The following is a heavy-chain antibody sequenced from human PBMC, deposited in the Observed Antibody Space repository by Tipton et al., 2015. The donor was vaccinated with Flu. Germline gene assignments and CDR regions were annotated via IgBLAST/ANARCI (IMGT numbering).Heavy chain of an antibody. D-gene: IGHD4-11*01. V-gene: IGHV4-38-2*01. CDR3: ARRDFSNYVSDPKSWFDP. J-gene: IGHJ5*02. CDR1: GYSISSGYY. CDR2: LYHSGST. Sequence: TLSLTCAVSGYSISSGYYWGWTRQSPGKGLEWIASLYHSGSTYHNPSLKSRVTMSVDTSRNHLSLRLRSVTAADTAVYLCARRDFSNYVSDPKSWFDPWGQGTLVTVSS.